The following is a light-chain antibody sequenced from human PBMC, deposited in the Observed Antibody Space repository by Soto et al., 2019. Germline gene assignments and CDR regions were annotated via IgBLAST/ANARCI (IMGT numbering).Light chain of an antibody. CDR3: QQYGISPD. J-gene: IGKJ3*01. CDR1: QSVSSSY. Sequence: EIVLTQSPGTLSLSPGERATLSCRASQSVSSSYLAWYQQKPGQAPRLLIYGASSRATGIPDRFSGSGSGTDFTLTISRLDPEDFAVYYCQQYGISPDFGPGTKVDIK. V-gene: IGKV3-20*01. CDR2: GAS.